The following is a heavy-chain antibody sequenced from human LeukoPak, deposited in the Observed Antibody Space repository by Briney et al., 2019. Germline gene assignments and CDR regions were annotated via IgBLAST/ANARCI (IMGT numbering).Heavy chain of an antibody. V-gene: IGHV4-30-2*01. D-gene: IGHD3-10*01. CDR1: GGSISSGGYY. CDR3: ARQALWFGESPGY. Sequence: PSETLSLTCTVSGGSISSGGYYWSWIRQPPGKGLEWIGYIYHSGSTYYNPSLKSRVTISVDTSKNQFSLKLSSVTAADTAVYYCARQALWFGESPGYWGQGTLVTVSS. J-gene: IGHJ4*02. CDR2: IYHSGST.